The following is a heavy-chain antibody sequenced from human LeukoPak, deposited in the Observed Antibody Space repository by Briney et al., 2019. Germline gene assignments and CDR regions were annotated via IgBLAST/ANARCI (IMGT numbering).Heavy chain of an antibody. CDR1: GGSISSSSTYY. Sequence: SETLSLTCTVSGGSISSSSTYYWGWIRQPPGKGLEWIGSIYYSGSTYYNPSLKSRVTISVDTSKNQFSLKLSSVTAADTAVYYCARVRFDSYGSGSPYYFDYWGQGTLVTVSS. CDR3: ARVRFDSYGSGSPYYFDY. J-gene: IGHJ4*02. V-gene: IGHV4-39*01. D-gene: IGHD5-18*01. CDR2: IYYSGST.